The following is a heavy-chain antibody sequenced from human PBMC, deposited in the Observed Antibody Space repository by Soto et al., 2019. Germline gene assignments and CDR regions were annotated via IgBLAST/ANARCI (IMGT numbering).Heavy chain of an antibody. CDR3: ARGPSRGYSGYDYCSGGSCYLYYFDY. V-gene: IGHV3-7*01. Sequence: GGSLRLSCAASGFTFSSYWMSWVRQAPGKGLEWVANIKQDGSEKYYVDSVKGRFTISRDNAKNSLYLQMNSLRAEDTAVYYCARGPSRGYSGYDYCSGGSCYLYYFDYWGQGTLVTVSS. D-gene: IGHD2-15*01. CDR1: GFTFSSYW. J-gene: IGHJ4*02. CDR2: IKQDGSEK.